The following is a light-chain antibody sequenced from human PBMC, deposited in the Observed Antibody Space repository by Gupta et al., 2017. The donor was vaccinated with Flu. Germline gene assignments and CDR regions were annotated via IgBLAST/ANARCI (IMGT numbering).Light chain of an antibody. J-gene: IGLJ1*01. CDR3: SSYTSTTTFYV. CDR1: SSDVGNSDY. CDR2: DVS. V-gene: IGLV2-14*01. Sequence: QSALTQPASVSGSPGHSITISCTGTSSDVGNSDYVSWYQQDPGKAPKLLIYDVSNRPSGVSSRFSGSKSGNTASLTIXGXQAEDEXEYYCSSYTSTTTFYVFGTGTKVTVL.